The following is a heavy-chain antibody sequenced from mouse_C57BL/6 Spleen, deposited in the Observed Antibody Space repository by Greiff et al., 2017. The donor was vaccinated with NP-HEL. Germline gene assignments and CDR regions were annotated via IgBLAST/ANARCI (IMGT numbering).Heavy chain of an antibody. CDR1: GYTFTSYW. Sequence: QVQLQQPGAELVKPGASVKLSCKASGYTFTSYWMQWVKQRPGQGLEWIGEIDPSDSYTNYNQKFKGKATLTVDTSSSTAYMQLSSLTSEDSAVYYCARRFYYGYGFDYWGQGTTLTVSS. CDR3: ARRFYYGYGFDY. CDR2: IDPSDSYT. D-gene: IGHD2-2*01. J-gene: IGHJ2*01. V-gene: IGHV1-50*01.